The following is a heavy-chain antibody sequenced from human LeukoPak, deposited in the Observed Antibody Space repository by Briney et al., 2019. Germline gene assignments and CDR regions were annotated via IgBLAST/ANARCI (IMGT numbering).Heavy chain of an antibody. Sequence: GGSLRLSCAASGFTVSSNYMSWVRQAPGKGLVWVTVIHSGGRTYYADSVKGRFTISRDNSKNTLYLQMNSLRAEDTAVYYGARGGDWNWFDPCGQGTLVTVSS. CDR1: GFTVSSNY. V-gene: IGHV3-66*02. CDR2: IHSGGRT. J-gene: IGHJ5*02. CDR3: ARGGDWNWFDP. D-gene: IGHD3/OR15-3a*01.